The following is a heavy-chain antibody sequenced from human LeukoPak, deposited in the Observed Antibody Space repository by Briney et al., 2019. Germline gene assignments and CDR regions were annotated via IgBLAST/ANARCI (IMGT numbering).Heavy chain of an antibody. D-gene: IGHD3-10*01. CDR1: GFSLSSSGVG. J-gene: IGHJ6*04. CDR3: AHSAMVREMDYGMDV. V-gene: IGHV2-5*02. CDR2: IYWDDDK. Sequence: SGPTLVKPTQTLTLTCTFSGFSLSSSGVGVNWIRQPPGQALEWLALIYWDDDKRYSPSLSSRFTITKDTSKNQVVLTMTNMDPVDTATYYCAHSAMVREMDYGMDVWGKGTTVTVSS.